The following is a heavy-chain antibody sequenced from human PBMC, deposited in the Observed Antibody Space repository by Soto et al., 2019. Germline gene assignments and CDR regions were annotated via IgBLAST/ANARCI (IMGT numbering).Heavy chain of an antibody. CDR2: ITAFNGNT. V-gene: IGHV1-18*01. CDR3: ARHGFYSVTTYFDY. J-gene: IGHJ4*02. Sequence: ASVKVSCKASGYTFTDYGISWVRQAPGQGLQWMGWITAFNGNTKYAQQFQGRVTMTTDTSTSTAYMELRSLESDDTAVYYCARHGFYSVTTYFDYWGQGTLVTVSS. D-gene: IGHD4-17*01. CDR1: GYTFTDYG.